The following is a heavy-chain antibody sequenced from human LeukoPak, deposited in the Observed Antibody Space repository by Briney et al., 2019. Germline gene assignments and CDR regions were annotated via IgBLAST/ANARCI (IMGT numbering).Heavy chain of an antibody. D-gene: IGHD4-17*01. CDR2: ISHSGST. CDR1: GGSISSDNW. Sequence: PSGTLSLTCAVSGGSISSDNWWSWVRQPPGKGLEWIGEISHSGSTNYNPSLKCRVTISVDKSKNQFSLNLSSVTAADTAVYYCARDSTVTRLHFWGQGTLVTVSS. CDR3: ARDSTVTRLHF. J-gene: IGHJ4*02. V-gene: IGHV4-4*02.